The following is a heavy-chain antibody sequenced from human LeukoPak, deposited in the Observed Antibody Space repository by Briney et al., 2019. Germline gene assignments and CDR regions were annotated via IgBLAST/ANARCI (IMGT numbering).Heavy chain of an antibody. CDR1: GLAISSYA. Sequence: SGRTLRHPCEGFGLAISSYAMSRLRKAQRKGLEWVSAISDSGGSTYYADSVKGRFTISRDTSKNTLYLQMNSLRAEDTAVYYCAKDEGPSPYYFDYWGQGTLVTVSS. V-gene: IGHV3-23*01. CDR3: AKDEGPSPYYFDY. J-gene: IGHJ4*02. CDR2: ISDSGGST. D-gene: IGHD6-6*01.